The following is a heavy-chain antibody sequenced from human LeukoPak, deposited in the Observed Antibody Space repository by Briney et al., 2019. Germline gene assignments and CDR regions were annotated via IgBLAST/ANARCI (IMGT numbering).Heavy chain of an antibody. V-gene: IGHV3-23*01. CDR2: ISGVGSDT. Sequence: PGGSLRLSCAASGFTFSSYGMSWVRQAPGKGLEWISSISGVGSDTYYADSVEGRFTISRDNSKNTLYLQMNSLRADDTGVYYCAKERYSSGWSDSFHYWGQGTLVTVSS. CDR1: GFTFSSYG. J-gene: IGHJ4*02. CDR3: AKERYSSGWSDSFHY. D-gene: IGHD6-19*01.